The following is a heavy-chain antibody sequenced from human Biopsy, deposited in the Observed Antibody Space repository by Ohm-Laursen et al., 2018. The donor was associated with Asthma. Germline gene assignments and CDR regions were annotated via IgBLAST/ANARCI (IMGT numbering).Heavy chain of an antibody. V-gene: IGHV1-18*01. D-gene: IGHD3-10*01. CDR2: ISVYNGNT. CDR1: GYTFNSAG. Sequence: ASVKVSCKTSGYTFNSAGITWVRQAPGQGLEWMGWISVYNGNTKVAQKLQDRVTMITDTSTSTAYMELRSLRSDDTAVYFCARAVDYSHYYGIDVWGQGSTVTV. J-gene: IGHJ6*02. CDR3: ARAVDYSHYYGIDV.